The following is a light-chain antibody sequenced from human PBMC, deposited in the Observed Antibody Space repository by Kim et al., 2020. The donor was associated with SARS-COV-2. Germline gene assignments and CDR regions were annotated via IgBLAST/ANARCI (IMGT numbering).Light chain of an antibody. V-gene: IGLV3-21*04. CDR1: NIGSKS. CDR3: QVWDSSSDHRV. Sequence: SYELTQPPSVSVAPGKTARLTCGGNNIGSKSVHWYQQKPGQAPVLVIYYDSDRTSGIPERFSGSNSGNTATLTISRVEAGDEADYYCQVWDSSSDHRVFGGGTKLTVL. J-gene: IGLJ3*02. CDR2: YDS.